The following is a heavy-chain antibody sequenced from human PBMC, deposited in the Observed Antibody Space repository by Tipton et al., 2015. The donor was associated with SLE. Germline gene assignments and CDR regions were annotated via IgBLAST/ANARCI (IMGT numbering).Heavy chain of an antibody. D-gene: IGHD6-6*01. Sequence: TLSLTCTVSGSSINNYYWSWIRQPPGKGLEWIGYIYYSGSTNYNPSLKSRVTISVDTSKNQFSLKLSSVTAADTAVYYCARDHYSTSGWFDPWGQGTLVTVSS. CDR2: IYYSGST. J-gene: IGHJ5*02. CDR1: GSSINNYY. V-gene: IGHV4-59*01. CDR3: ARDHYSTSGWFDP.